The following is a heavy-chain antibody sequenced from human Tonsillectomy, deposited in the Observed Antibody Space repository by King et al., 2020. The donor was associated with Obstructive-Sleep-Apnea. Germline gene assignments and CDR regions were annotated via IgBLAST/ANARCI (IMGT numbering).Heavy chain of an antibody. J-gene: IGHJ4*02. V-gene: IGHV3-33*01. CDR2: IWYDGSKK. CDR1: GFTFSNYG. D-gene: IGHD3-10*01. CDR3: ASGNDHESGVADY. Sequence: VQLVESGGGVVQPGRSLRLSCAASGFTFSNYGMHWVRQAPGKGLEWVAVIWYDGSKKYYADSVKGRFTISRDNSKNTLYLELNTLRVEDTAMYNCASGNDHESGVADYWGQGTLVTVSS.